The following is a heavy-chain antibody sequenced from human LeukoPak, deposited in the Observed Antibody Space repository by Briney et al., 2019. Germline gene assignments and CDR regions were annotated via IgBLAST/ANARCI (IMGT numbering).Heavy chain of an antibody. D-gene: IGHD2-15*01. Sequence: GSSVKVSCKASGGTFSSYAISWVRQAPGQGLEWMGGIIPIFGTANYAQKFQGRVTITADESTSTAYMELSSLRSEDTAVYYCARHRGYCSGGSCTTWYFDYWGQGTLVTVSS. J-gene: IGHJ4*02. CDR1: GGTFSSYA. V-gene: IGHV1-69*01. CDR2: IIPIFGTA. CDR3: ARHRGYCSGGSCTTWYFDY.